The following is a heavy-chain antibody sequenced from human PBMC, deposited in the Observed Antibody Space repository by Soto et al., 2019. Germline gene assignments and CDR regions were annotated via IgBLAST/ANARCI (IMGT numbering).Heavy chain of an antibody. J-gene: IGHJ4*02. V-gene: IGHV1-2*02. CDR2: INANSGDT. Sequence: ASVKVSCKASGYTFSGHYMHWIRHAPGQGPEWLGWINANSGDTDRAPKFQDRLTMTRDTSISTAYMELSRLRSDDTAVYYCARGGALDGTSPPFNHWGQGTLVTLS. CDR3: ARGGALDGTSPPFNH. CDR1: GYTFSGHY. D-gene: IGHD6-19*01.